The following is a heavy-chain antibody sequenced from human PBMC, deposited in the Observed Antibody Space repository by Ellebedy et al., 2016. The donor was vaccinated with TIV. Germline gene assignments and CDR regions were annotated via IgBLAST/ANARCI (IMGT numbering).Heavy chain of an antibody. J-gene: IGHJ6*02. CDR2: ISGGGGSR. Sequence: GESLKISCVASGVTFSSYAMSWVRQAPGKGLEWVSAISGGGGSRYYADSVKGRFTISRDNSKNTLYLQMNSLRAEDTAVYYCAKDLTTVHYYYYYGMDVWGQGTTVTVSS. V-gene: IGHV3-23*01. D-gene: IGHD4-17*01. CDR3: AKDLTTVHYYYYYGMDV. CDR1: GVTFSSYA.